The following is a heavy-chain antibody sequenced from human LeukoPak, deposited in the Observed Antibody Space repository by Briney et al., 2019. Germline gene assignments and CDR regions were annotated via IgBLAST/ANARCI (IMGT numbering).Heavy chain of an antibody. D-gene: IGHD3-22*01. V-gene: IGHV3-53*01. J-gene: IGHJ4*02. Sequence: GGSLRLSCAASGFSVSNYYMSWVRQAPGKGLEWVSTIYTGGNTYYAASVKGRFTISRDFSKNTVFLHMNSLRAEDTAMYYCARGDDSGYYDYFDYWGQGALVTVSS. CDR1: GFSVSNYY. CDR2: IYTGGNT. CDR3: ARGDDSGYYDYFDY.